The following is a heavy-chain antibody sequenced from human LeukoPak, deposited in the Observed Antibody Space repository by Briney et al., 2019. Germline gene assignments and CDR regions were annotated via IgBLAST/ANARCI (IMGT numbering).Heavy chain of an antibody. Sequence: SVKVSCKASGFTFTSSAVQWVRQARGQRLEWIGWIVVGSGNTNYAQKFQERVTITRDMSTSTAYMELSSLRSEDTAVYYCAAAYYDFWSGYPPFDYWGQGTPVTVSS. D-gene: IGHD3-3*01. CDR3: AAAYYDFWSGYPPFDY. CDR2: IVVGSGNT. J-gene: IGHJ4*02. V-gene: IGHV1-58*01. CDR1: GFTFTSSA.